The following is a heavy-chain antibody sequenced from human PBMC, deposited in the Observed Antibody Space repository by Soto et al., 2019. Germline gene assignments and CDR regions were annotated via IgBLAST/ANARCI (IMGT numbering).Heavy chain of an antibody. J-gene: IGHJ4*02. CDR2: MNPKNGDT. V-gene: IGHV1-8*01. CDR1: GYTFTDYG. D-gene: IGHD1-26*01. Sequence: QVQLVQSGAEVKMPGASVKVSCKASGYTFTDYGINWVRQATGQGIEWMGWMNPKNGDTVYAQKFQGRVSMTRATSISTAYMELNSLKAEYRAVYSCARGGYSVVGATAYWGQGTLVTVSS. CDR3: ARGGYSVVGATAY.